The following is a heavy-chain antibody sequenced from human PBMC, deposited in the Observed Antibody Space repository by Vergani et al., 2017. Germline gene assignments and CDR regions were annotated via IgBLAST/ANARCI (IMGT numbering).Heavy chain of an antibody. CDR1: GFALHSHA. V-gene: IGHV3-30-3*01. CDR3: VRDRYYLGSGSSPYLYYYGFDV. Sequence: QVQLVESGGGVVQPGTSLRLSCVVSGFALHSHAMYWVRPAPGKGLEWVVVISFDGTNDYYPVLVKGRFTSPRHIAKNTLFLQVISLTLEDTGVYHCVRDRYYLGSGSSPYLYYYGFDVWGQGTAVTVSS. CDR2: ISFDGTND. J-gene: IGHJ6*02. D-gene: IGHD3-10*01.